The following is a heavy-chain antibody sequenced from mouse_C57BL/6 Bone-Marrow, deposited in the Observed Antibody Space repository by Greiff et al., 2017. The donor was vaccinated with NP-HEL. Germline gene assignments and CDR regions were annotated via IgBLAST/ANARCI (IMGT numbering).Heavy chain of an antibody. J-gene: IGHJ2*01. CDR1: GFTFSDYY. Sequence: LQQSEGGLVQPGSSMKLSCTASGFTFSDYYMAWVRQVPEKGLEWVANINYDGSSTYYLDSLKSRFIISRDNAKNILYLQMSSLKSEYTATYYCAREVYYYGTFDYWGQGTTLTVSS. V-gene: IGHV5-16*01. CDR2: INYDGSST. CDR3: AREVYYYGTFDY. D-gene: IGHD1-1*01.